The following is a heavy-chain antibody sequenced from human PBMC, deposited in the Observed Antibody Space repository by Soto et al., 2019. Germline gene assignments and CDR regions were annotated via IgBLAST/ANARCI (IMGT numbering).Heavy chain of an antibody. CDR1: GFTFSTYT. J-gene: IGHJ4*02. V-gene: IGHV3-23*01. CDR3: AKARCSTANCYVPEY. D-gene: IGHD2-2*01. CDR2: ISGSGGSSGP. Sequence: EVQLLESGGGLVQPGGSLRLSCVASGFTFSTYTMSWVRQAPGKGLEWVSVISGSGGSSGPSYADSVQGRFSISRDNTRNTLYLKMNSLRGEDTAMYYCAKARCSTANCYVPEYWGQGTRVTVSS.